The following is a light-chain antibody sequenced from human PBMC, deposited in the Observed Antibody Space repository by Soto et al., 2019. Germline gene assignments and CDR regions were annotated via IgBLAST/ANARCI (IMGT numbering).Light chain of an antibody. V-gene: IGLV1-51*01. J-gene: IGLJ2*01. CDR2: DND. CDR1: NSNIGNNY. CDR3: GTWDSRLNAL. Sequence: QSVLTQPPSVSAAPGQKVIISCSGNNSNIGNNYVSWYQRLPGTAPKLLIYDNDKRPSGIPDRFSVSKSGTSATLGITGLQTGDEADYYCGTWDSRLNALFGGGTKVTVL.